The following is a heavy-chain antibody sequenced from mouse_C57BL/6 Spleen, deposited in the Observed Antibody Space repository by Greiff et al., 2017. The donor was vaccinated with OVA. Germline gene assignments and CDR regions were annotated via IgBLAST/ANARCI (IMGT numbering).Heavy chain of an antibody. Sequence: VQLQQSGPELVKPGASVKTSCKASGYAFSSSWMNWVKQRPGKGLEWIGRIYPGDGDTNYNGKFKGKATLTADKSSSTAYMQLSSLTSEDSAVYFCARSGDYDGDYAMDYWGQGTSVTVSS. J-gene: IGHJ4*01. D-gene: IGHD2-4*01. CDR3: ARSGDYDGDYAMDY. CDR1: GYAFSSSW. V-gene: IGHV1-82*01. CDR2: IYPGDGDT.